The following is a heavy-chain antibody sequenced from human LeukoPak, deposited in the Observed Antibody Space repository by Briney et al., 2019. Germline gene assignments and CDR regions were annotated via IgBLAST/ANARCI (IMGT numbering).Heavy chain of an antibody. Sequence: PGGSLRLSCAASGFTFSNYNMNWVRQAPGKGLEWVSYISSSSNTIHYADSVKGRFTISRDNAKNSLYLQMNSLRAEDTAVYYCATESGTYSGTCFDYWGQGNLVTVSS. V-gene: IGHV3-48*01. CDR2: ISSSSNTI. D-gene: IGHD1-26*01. J-gene: IGHJ4*02. CDR1: GFTFSNYN. CDR3: ATESGTYSGTCFDY.